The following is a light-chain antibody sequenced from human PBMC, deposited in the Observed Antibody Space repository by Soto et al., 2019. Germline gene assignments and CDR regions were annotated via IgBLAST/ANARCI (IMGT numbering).Light chain of an antibody. CDR1: QTISSW. CDR3: QHYNSYPEA. CDR2: KAS. J-gene: IGKJ1*01. V-gene: IGKV1-5*03. Sequence: DIQMTQSPSTLSGSVGDRVTITCRASQTISSWLAWYQQKPGKAPKRLIYKASSLKSGVPSRFSGSGSGTEFTLTISSLQPDDFATYYCQHYNSYPEAFGQGTKVDIK.